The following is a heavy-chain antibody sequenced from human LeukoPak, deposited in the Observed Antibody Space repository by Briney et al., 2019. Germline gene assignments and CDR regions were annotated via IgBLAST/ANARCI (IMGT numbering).Heavy chain of an antibody. CDR1: GYTFTSYD. CDR3: ARGRITIVRGVLSPIMNYYYGMDV. J-gene: IGHJ6*02. CDR2: MNPNSGNT. Sequence: ASVKVSCKASGYTFTSYDINWVRQATGQGLEWMGWMNPNSGNTGYAQKFQGRVTMTRNTSISTAYMELSSLRSEDTAVYYCARGRITIVRGVLSPIMNYYYGMDVWGQGTTVTVSS. D-gene: IGHD3-10*01. V-gene: IGHV1-8*01.